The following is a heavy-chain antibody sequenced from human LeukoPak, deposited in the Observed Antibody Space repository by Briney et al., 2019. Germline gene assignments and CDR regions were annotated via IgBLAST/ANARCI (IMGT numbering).Heavy chain of an antibody. J-gene: IGHJ4*02. D-gene: IGHD4-17*01. CDR3: ASGRYGDYHFDY. Sequence: PGGSLRLSCAASGFTFSDYYMSWIRQAPGKGLEWVSYISSGGSTIYYADSVKGRFTISRDNAKKSLYLQMNSLRAEDTAVYYCASGRYGDYHFDYWGQGTLVTVSS. CDR2: ISSGGSTI. V-gene: IGHV3-11*01. CDR1: GFTFSDYY.